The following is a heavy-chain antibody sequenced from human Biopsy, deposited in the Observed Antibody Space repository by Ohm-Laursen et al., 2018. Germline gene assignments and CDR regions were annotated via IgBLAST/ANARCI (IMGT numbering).Heavy chain of an antibody. CDR2: MNPNRGNT. V-gene: IGHV1-8*01. D-gene: IGHD1-26*01. J-gene: IGHJ4*02. CDR3: AIEGGTYSKPFDY. CDR1: GYTFISYD. Sequence: SVKVSCKASGYTFISYDIDWVRQATGQGLEWMGWMNPNRGNTGYAQKFQGRATMTTNTSVNTAYMELSSLTFEDTAVYYCAIEGGTYSKPFDYWGQGSQVIVSS.